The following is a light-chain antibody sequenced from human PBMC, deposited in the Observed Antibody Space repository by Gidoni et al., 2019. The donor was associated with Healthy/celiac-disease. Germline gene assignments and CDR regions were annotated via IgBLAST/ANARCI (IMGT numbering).Light chain of an antibody. Sequence: QSVLTQPPSVSGAPGQRVTIPCTGSSSNIGAGYDVHWYQQLPGTAPKRLIYGNSNRPSGVPDRFSCSKSGTSASLAITGLQAEDEADYYCQSYDSSLSGYVVFGGGTKLTVL. V-gene: IGLV1-40*01. CDR2: GNS. CDR3: QSYDSSLSGYVV. J-gene: IGLJ2*01. CDR1: SSNIGAGYD.